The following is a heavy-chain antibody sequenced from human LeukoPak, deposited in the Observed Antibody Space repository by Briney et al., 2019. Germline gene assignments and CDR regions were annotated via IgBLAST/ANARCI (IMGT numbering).Heavy chain of an antibody. D-gene: IGHD2-2*01. J-gene: IGHJ5*02. V-gene: IGHV4-61*02. Sequence: SQTLSLTCTVSGGSISSGSYYWSWIRQPAGKGLEWIGRICTSGSTNYNPSLKSRVTISVDTSKNQFSLKLSSVTAADTAVYYCAREALVVVPAATYNWFDPWGQGNLVTVSS. CDR1: GGSISSGSYY. CDR3: AREALVVVPAATYNWFDP. CDR2: ICTSGST.